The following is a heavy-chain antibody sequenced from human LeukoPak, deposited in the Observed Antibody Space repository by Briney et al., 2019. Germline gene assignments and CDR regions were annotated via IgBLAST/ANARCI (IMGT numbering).Heavy chain of an antibody. J-gene: IGHJ5*02. CDR1: GFTFSSYW. D-gene: IGHD2-15*01. CDR2: ISWNGGST. CDR3: AKDGVVAALGDNWFDP. Sequence: PGGSLRLSCAASGFTFSSYWMHWVRQAPGKGLEWVSLISWNGGSTYYADSVKGRFTISRDNSKNSLYLQMNSLKPEDTAFYYCAKDGVVAALGDNWFDPWGQGTLVTVSS. V-gene: IGHV3-43D*03.